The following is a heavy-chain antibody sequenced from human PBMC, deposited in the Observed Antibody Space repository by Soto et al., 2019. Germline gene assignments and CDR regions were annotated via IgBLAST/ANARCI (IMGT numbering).Heavy chain of an antibody. CDR3: ARDNYXDSSGYYYAYYYYGMDV. CDR1: GYTFTSYG. Sequence: GAVKVPCKASGYTFTSYGISWVRQAPGQGLELMGWISAYNGNTNYAQKLRGRVTMTTDTSTSTAYMELRSLRSDDTAVYYCARDNYXDSSGYYYAYYYYGMDVWGQGTTVTVSS. D-gene: IGHD3-22*01. J-gene: IGHJ6*02. V-gene: IGHV1-18*04. CDR2: ISAYNGNT.